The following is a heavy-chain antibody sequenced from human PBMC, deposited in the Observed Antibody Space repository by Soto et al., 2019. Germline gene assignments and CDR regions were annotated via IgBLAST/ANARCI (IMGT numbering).Heavy chain of an antibody. Sequence: SLPLSLTYAVAGGSSSSGGCSWSCIRQPPGKGLEWIGYIYHSGSTYYNPSLKSRVTISVDRSKNQFSLKLSSVTAADTAVYYCARTITMVRGDIGGGRYYYGMDVWGQGTMVTVSS. CDR3: ARTITMVRGDIGGGRYYYGMDV. J-gene: IGHJ6*02. CDR1: GGSSSSGGCS. CDR2: IYHSGST. V-gene: IGHV4-30-2*01. D-gene: IGHD3-10*01.